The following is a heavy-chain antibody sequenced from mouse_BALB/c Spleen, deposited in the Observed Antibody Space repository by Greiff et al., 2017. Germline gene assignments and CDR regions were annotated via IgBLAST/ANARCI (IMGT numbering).Heavy chain of an antibody. V-gene: IGHV5-6-5*01. D-gene: IGHD2-3*01. J-gene: IGHJ2*01. CDR1: GFTFSSYA. CDR2: ISSGGST. CDR3: ARDDGYYVIGC. Sequence: EVQLMESGGGLVKPGGSLKLSCAASGFTFSSYAMSWVRQTPEKRLEWVASISSGGSTYYPDSVKGRFTISSDNARNILYLQMSSLRSGDTAMYYCARDDGYYVIGCWGQGTTLTVSS.